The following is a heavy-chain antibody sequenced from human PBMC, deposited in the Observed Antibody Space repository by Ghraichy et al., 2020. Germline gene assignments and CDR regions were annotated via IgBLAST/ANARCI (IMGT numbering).Heavy chain of an antibody. CDR1: GGSISSYY. CDR3: ARDDGSGWYEGGPGYFQH. J-gene: IGHJ1*01. CDR2: IYYSGST. Sequence: SETLSLTCTVSGGSISSYYWSWIRQPPGKGLEWIGYIYYSGSTNYNPSLKSRVTISVDTSKNQFSLKLSSVTAADTAVYYCARDDGSGWYEGGPGYFQHWGQGTLVTVSS. D-gene: IGHD6-19*01. V-gene: IGHV4-59*01.